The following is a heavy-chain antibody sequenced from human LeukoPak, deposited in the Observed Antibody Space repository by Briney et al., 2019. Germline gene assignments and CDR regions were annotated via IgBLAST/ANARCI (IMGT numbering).Heavy chain of an antibody. CDR1: GFTVSSNY. CDR3: AKRHYYDSSGYYHDY. D-gene: IGHD3-22*01. CDR2: IYSGGST. V-gene: IGHV3-53*01. J-gene: IGHJ4*02. Sequence: GGSLRLSCAASGFTVSSNYMSWVRQAPGKGLEWVSVIYSGGSTYYADSVKGRFTISRDNSKNTLYLQMNRLRAEDTAVYYCAKRHYYDSSGYYHDYWGQGTLVTVSS.